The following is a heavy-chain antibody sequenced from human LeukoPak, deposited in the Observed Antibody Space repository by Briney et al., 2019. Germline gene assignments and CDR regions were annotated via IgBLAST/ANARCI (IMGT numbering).Heavy chain of an antibody. CDR1: GFTFSSYG. D-gene: IGHD3-22*01. CDR3: AKGNYYDSSGYSYFGY. Sequence: GSLRLSCAASGFTFSSYGMHWVRQAPGKGLEWVAFIRFDGSNKYYADSVKGRFTISRDNSKNTLYLQMNSLRAEDTAVYYCAKGNYYDSSGYSYFGYWGQGTLVTVSS. V-gene: IGHV3-30*02. CDR2: IRFDGSNK. J-gene: IGHJ4*02.